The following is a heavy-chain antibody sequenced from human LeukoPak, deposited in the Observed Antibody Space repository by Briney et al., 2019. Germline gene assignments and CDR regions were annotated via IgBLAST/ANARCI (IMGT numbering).Heavy chain of an antibody. Sequence: GGSLRLSCTASGFSFSDYSMDWVRQAPGKGLEYVSAISSNGDSTNYANSVRGRFTISRDNSKNTLYLQMGSLRADDMAVYYCAKDQNWRISSGYPPDYWGQGTLVTVSS. CDR2: ISSNGDST. CDR1: GFSFSDYS. V-gene: IGHV3-64*01. D-gene: IGHD3-22*01. CDR3: AKDQNWRISSGYPPDY. J-gene: IGHJ4*02.